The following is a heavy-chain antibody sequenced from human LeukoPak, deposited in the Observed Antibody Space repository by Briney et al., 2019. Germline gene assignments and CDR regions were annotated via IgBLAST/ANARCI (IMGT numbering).Heavy chain of an antibody. J-gene: IGHJ6*02. CDR1: GFTFSSYA. CDR3: ANYAVVTAASSYYYYGMDV. Sequence: GGSLRLSCAASGFTFSSYAMRWVRQAPGKGLEWVSAISGSGGSTYYADSVKGRFTISRDNSKNTLYLQMNSLRAEDTAVYYCANYAVVTAASSYYYYGMDVWGQGTTVTVSS. CDR2: ISGSGGST. V-gene: IGHV3-23*01. D-gene: IGHD2-21*02.